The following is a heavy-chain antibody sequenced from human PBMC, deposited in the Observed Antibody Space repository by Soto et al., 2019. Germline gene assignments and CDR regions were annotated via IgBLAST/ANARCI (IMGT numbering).Heavy chain of an antibody. CDR3: AKDLNVDSSTDY. Sequence: GGFLRVSCAASGFTFSSYAMSWVRQAPGKGLEWVSAISGSGGSTYYADSVKGRFTISRDNSKNTLYLQMNSLRAEDTAVYYCAKDLNVDSSTDYWGQGNLVTVS. D-gene: IGHD6-13*01. J-gene: IGHJ4*02. CDR2: ISGSGGST. V-gene: IGHV3-23*01. CDR1: GFTFSSYA.